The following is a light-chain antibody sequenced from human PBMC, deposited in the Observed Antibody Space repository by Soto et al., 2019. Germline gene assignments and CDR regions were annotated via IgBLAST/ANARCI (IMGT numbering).Light chain of an antibody. CDR1: LTVSSY. Sequence: DIQMTQCPSSLSASVGDRVTITCRASLTVSSYLNWYQQKPGKAPNLLIYAASSLQHGVPSRFSGSGSGTDFTLTISSLQPEYSATYYCQQTYSSLPWTFGQGTKVEIK. CDR2: AAS. CDR3: QQTYSSLPWT. V-gene: IGKV1-39*01. J-gene: IGKJ1*01.